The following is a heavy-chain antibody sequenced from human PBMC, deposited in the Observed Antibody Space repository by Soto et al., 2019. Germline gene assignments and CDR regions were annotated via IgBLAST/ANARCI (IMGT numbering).Heavy chain of an antibody. Sequence: SDTLSLTCAVSGGSINSGGYSWSWIRQPPGKGLEWVGYLYHGGATYSNPSLKSRVSISVDWSKNQFSLKLNSVTAADTAVYYCARERFLEWLLRDYYYYYGMDVWGQGTTVTVSS. D-gene: IGHD3-3*01. CDR1: GGSINSGGYS. V-gene: IGHV4-30-2*01. J-gene: IGHJ6*02. CDR2: LYHGGAT. CDR3: ARERFLEWLLRDYYYYYGMDV.